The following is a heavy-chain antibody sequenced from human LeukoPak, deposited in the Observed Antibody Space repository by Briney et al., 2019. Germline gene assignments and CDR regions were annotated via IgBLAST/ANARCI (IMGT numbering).Heavy chain of an antibody. CDR1: GFTFSNYW. D-gene: IGHD1-20*01. CDR2: ISPDGKDT. Sequence: WGSLRLSCAASGFTFSNYWIYWVRQVPGKGLVWVSRISPDGKDTSHADSVKGRFTISRDNAKNTLYLQMNSLRAEDTAVYYCATYNWEYEADYWGQGTLVTVSS. V-gene: IGHV3-74*01. CDR3: ATYNWEYEADY. J-gene: IGHJ4*02.